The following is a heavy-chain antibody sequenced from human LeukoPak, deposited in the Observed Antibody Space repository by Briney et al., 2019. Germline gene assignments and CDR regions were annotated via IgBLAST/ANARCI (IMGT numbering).Heavy chain of an antibody. CDR3: ARGRYTFDY. CDR2: IYYSGST. J-gene: IGHJ4*02. Sequence: SETLSLTCTVSGGSISGYYWTWIRQPPGKGLEYVGYIYYSGSTNHNPSLKSRVTISVDTSKNQFSLKLSSVTAADTAVYYCARGRYTFDYWGQGTLVTVSS. V-gene: IGHV4-59*01. D-gene: IGHD1-1*01. CDR1: GGSISGYY.